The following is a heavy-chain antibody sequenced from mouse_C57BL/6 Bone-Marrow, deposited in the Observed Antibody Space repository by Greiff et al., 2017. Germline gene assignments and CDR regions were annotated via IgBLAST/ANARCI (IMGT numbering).Heavy chain of an antibody. CDR2: IDPENGDT. V-gene: IGHV14-4*01. D-gene: IGHD1-1*02. Sequence: VQLQQSGAELVRPGASVKLSCTASGFNIKDDYMHWVKQRPEQGLEWIGRIDPENGDTEYASKFQGKATITADTSSNTAYLQLSSLTSEDTAVYYCTTGYGLFAYWGQGTLVTVSA. CDR3: TTGYGLFAY. J-gene: IGHJ3*01. CDR1: GFNIKDDY.